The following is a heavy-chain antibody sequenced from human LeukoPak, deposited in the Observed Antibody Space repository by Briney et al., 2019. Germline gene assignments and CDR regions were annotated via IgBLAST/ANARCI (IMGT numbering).Heavy chain of an antibody. CDR3: ARPDSDHSPFDY. J-gene: IGHJ4*02. Sequence: GESLKISCKGSGYSFTSYWITWVRQMPGKGLEWMGRIDPSDSYTNYSPSFQGHVTISADKPISTAYLQWSSLKASDTAMYYCARPDSDHSPFDYWGQGTLVTVSS. V-gene: IGHV5-10-1*01. CDR2: IDPSDSYT. D-gene: IGHD1-14*01. CDR1: GYSFTSYW.